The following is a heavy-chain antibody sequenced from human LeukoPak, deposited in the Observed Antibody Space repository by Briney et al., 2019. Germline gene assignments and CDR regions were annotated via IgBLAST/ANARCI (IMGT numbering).Heavy chain of an antibody. CDR1: GFTFSSYS. CDR2: ISSSSSYI. D-gene: IGHD1-7*01. Sequence: GGSLRLSCAASGFTFSSYSMNWVRQAPGKGLEWVSSISSSSSYIYYADSVKGRFTIARDNAKNSLYLQMNSRRAEDTAVYYCARATGVTGTTPLDYWGQGTLVTVSS. CDR3: ARATGVTGTTPLDY. J-gene: IGHJ4*02. V-gene: IGHV3-21*01.